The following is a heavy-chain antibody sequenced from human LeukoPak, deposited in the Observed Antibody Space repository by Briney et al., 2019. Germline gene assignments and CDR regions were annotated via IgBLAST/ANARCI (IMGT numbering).Heavy chain of an antibody. CDR1: GFTFSSYS. D-gene: IGHD2-21*02. CDR2: ISSSGSTI. J-gene: IGHJ4*02. Sequence: GGSLRLSCAASGFTFSSYSMNWVRQAPGKGLEWVSYISSSGSTIYYADSVKGRFTISRDNAKNSIYLQMNSLRVEDTAVYYCAKDIVGGGDDYWGQGTLVIVSS. V-gene: IGHV3-48*04. CDR3: AKDIVGGGDDY.